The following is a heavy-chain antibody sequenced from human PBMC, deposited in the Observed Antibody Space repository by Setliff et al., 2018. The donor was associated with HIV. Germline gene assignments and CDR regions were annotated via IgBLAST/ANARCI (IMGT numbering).Heavy chain of an antibody. CDR1: GGSIGISSYY. CDR3: ARGIVGATSIDY. Sequence: SETLSLTCTVSGGSIGISSYYWGWIRQPPGKGLEWIGSINHSGNTYHSPSLKTRVTMSVDTSKKQFSLNLASVTAADTAVYYCARGIVGATSIDYWGQGTLVTVSS. CDR2: INHSGNT. D-gene: IGHD1-26*01. V-gene: IGHV4-39*01. J-gene: IGHJ4*02.